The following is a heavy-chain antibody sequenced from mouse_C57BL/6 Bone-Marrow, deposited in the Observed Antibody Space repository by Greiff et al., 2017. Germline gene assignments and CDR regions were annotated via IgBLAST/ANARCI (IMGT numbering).Heavy chain of an antibody. Sequence: EVQLVESGGGLVQPGGSLKLSCAASGFTFSDYYMYWVRQTPEKRLAWVAYISNGGGSTYYTDTVKGRFTIARDNANNTLYLQMSRLKSEDTAMYYCARHYYYGSIYVHDFGCQGTTLSVTS. V-gene: IGHV5-12*01. CDR3: ARHYYYGSIYVHDF. CDR2: ISNGGGST. D-gene: IGHD1-1*01. J-gene: IGHJ2*01. CDR1: GFTFSDYY.